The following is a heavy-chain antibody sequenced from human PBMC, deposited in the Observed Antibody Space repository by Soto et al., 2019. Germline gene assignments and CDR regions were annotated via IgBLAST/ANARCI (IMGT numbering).Heavy chain of an antibody. CDR1: GYTFTSYG. Sequence: GASVKVSCKASGYTFTSYGISWVRQAPGQGLEWMGWISAYNGNTNYAQKLQGRVTMTTDTSTSTAYMELRSLRSDDTAVYYCAREADNYYYYGMDVWGQGTTVTVSS. J-gene: IGHJ6*02. V-gene: IGHV1-18*01. D-gene: IGHD3-9*01. CDR2: ISAYNGNT. CDR3: AREADNYYYYGMDV.